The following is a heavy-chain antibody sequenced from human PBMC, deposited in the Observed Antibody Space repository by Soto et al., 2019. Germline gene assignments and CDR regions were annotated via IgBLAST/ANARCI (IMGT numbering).Heavy chain of an antibody. V-gene: IGHV4-59*01. D-gene: IGHD3-9*01. CDR2: ISFSGAT. J-gene: IGHJ4*02. CDR3: ARDEGGYDILTGYYKAHHFDY. CDR1: GVSITSYF. Sequence: PSETLSLTCTVSGVSITSYFWSWIRQTPGKGLDWIGSISFSGATYSNPSLKGRAALSVDTSENHLSLTLNSVTSADTAVYFCARDEGGYDILTGYYKAHHFDYWGQGVLVTVSS.